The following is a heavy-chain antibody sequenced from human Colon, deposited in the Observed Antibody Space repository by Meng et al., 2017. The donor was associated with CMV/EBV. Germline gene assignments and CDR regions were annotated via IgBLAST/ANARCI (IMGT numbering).Heavy chain of an antibody. CDR2: ISSDGRTI. V-gene: IGHV3-48*03. D-gene: IGHD5-18*01. J-gene: IGHJ4*02. CDR3: ARSGYNYGSGFDY. CDR1: GFTFSTYE. Sequence: GESLKIYCVGSGFTFSTYEFNWVRQAPGKGLEWVSYISSDGRTIYYADSVKGRFTTSRDNARDSLYLQMNSLRAEDTAVYYCARSGYNYGSGFDYWGQGTLVTVSS.